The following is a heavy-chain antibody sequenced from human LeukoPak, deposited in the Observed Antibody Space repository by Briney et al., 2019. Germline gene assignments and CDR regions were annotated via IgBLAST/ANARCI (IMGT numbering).Heavy chain of an antibody. CDR1: GGSISSYY. J-gene: IGHJ4*02. Sequence: SETMSLTCTVSGGSISSYYWSWIRQPPGKGLEWIGYIYYSGSTNYNPSHKSRVAISVDTSKSQFSLKLSSVTAADTAVYYCARGGDILTGYYLIGGLFDYWGQGTLVTVSS. CDR3: ARGGDILTGYYLIGGLFDY. CDR2: IYYSGST. V-gene: IGHV4-59*01. D-gene: IGHD3-9*01.